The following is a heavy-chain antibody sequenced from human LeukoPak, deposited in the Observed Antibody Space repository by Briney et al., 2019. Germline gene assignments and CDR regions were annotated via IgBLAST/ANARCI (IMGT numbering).Heavy chain of an antibody. D-gene: IGHD3-10*01. J-gene: IGHJ4*02. CDR1: GGSFSGYY. Sequence: SETLSLTCAVYGGSFSGYYWSWIRQPPGKGLEWIGEINHSGSTNYNPSLKSRVTISVDTSKNQFSLKLSSVTAADTAVYYCAREKYYYGSGSYYRAPPIDYWGQGTLVTVSS. V-gene: IGHV4-34*01. CDR2: INHSGST. CDR3: AREKYYYGSGSYYRAPPIDY.